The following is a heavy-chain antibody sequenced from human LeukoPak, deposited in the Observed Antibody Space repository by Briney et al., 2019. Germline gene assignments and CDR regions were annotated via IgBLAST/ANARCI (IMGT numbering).Heavy chain of an antibody. Sequence: SVKVSCKASGGTFSSYAISWVRQAPGQGLERMGGIIPIFGTANYAQKFQGRVTITADKSTSTAYMELSSLRSEDTAVYYCANYYDSRDDAFDIWGQGTMVTVSS. CDR3: ANYYDSRDDAFDI. V-gene: IGHV1-69*06. D-gene: IGHD3-22*01. J-gene: IGHJ3*02. CDR2: IIPIFGTA. CDR1: GGTFSSYA.